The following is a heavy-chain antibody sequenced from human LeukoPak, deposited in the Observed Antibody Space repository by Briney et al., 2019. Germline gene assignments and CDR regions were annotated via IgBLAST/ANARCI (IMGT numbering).Heavy chain of an antibody. CDR2: INHSGST. J-gene: IGHJ4*02. D-gene: IGHD2-15*01. V-gene: IGHV4-34*01. CDR1: GGSFSGYY. Sequence: PSETLSLTCAVYGGSFSGYYWSWIRQPPGKGLEWIGEINHSGSTNYNPSLKSRVTISVDTSKNQFSLKLSSVTAADTAVYYCAGEETLFLFDYWGQGTLVTVSS. CDR3: AGEETLFLFDY.